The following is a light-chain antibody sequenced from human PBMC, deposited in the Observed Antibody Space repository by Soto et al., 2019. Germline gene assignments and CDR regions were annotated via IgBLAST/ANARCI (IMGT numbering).Light chain of an antibody. CDR1: QSLVYSDGIAY. CDR3: MQATHLPIT. V-gene: IGKV2-30*01. CDR2: KVS. J-gene: IGKJ5*01. Sequence: DVVMTQSPLSLPVTLGQPASISCRSNQSLVYSDGIAYFSWYKQRPGRSARRLIYKVSNRDSGGTARFSGSGSGTEFALTISRVQADDVGVYYCMQATHLPITFAKGTRLEIK.